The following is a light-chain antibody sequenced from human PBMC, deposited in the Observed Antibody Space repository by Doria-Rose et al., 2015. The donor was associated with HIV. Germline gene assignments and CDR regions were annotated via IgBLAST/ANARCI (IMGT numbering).Light chain of an antibody. J-gene: IGKJ3*01. CDR1: QSLLYTSKNY. V-gene: IGKV4-1*01. Sequence: DIRLTQSPESLGMSLGERATLNCKSNQSLLYTSKNYLAWYQQKPGQTTKLLIYWASTRQSGVPARFSGSGSGTDFTLTISSLEAEDVAVYYCQQYYDTPSFGPGTTVDIK. CDR3: QQYYDTPS. CDR2: WAS.